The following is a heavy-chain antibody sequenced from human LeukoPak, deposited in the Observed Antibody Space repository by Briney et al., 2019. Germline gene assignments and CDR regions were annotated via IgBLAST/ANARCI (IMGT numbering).Heavy chain of an antibody. V-gene: IGHV1-69*04. CDR2: IIPILGIA. D-gene: IGHD1-26*01. CDR1: GGTFSSYA. J-gene: IGHJ5*02. Sequence: SVKVSCKDSGGTFSSYAISWVRQAPGQGLEWMGRIIPILGIANYAQKFQGRVTITADKSTSTAYMELSSLRSEDTAVYYCARDRGELYSGFDPWGQGTLVTVSS. CDR3: ARDRGELYSGFDP.